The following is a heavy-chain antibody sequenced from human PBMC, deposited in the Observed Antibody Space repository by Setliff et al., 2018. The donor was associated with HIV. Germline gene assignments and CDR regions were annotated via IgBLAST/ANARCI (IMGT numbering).Heavy chain of an antibody. CDR1: GGSFSGYY. CDR2: INHSGST. CDR3: ARGRRTRSPPYGHSYFDY. V-gene: IGHV4-34*01. D-gene: IGHD3-10*01. Sequence: PSETLSLTCAVYGGSFSGYYWSWIRQPPGKGLEWIGEINHSGSTNYNPSLKSRVTISVDTSKNQFSLKLSSVTAADTAVYYCARGRRTRSPPYGHSYFDYWGQGTLVTVSS. J-gene: IGHJ4*02.